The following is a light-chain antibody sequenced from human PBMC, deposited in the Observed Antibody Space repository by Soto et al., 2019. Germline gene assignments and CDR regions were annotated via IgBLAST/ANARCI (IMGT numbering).Light chain of an antibody. CDR1: SSDVGGYNY. V-gene: IGLV2-11*01. Sequence: QSALTQPRSVSGSPGQSVTISCTGTSSDVGGYNYVSWYQQHPGKVPKLMIYDVSMRPSGVPDRFSGSKSGNTASLTISGLQAEDEADYYCCSYAGSYTFEVFGGGTKLTVL. CDR2: DVS. CDR3: CSYAGSYTFEV. J-gene: IGLJ2*01.